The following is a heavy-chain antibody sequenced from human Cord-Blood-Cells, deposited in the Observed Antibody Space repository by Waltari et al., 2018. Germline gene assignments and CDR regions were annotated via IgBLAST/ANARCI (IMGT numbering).Heavy chain of an antibody. D-gene: IGHD1-26*01. J-gene: IGHJ4*02. V-gene: IGHV3-48*02. CDR2: NSSRSSTI. Sequence: EVRLVESGGGLVEAGGSLRGSGAASGFTFSCYSKICVRQAAGKGLEWVSYNSSRSSTIDYSGSGKGRVTISRGKAKNSLDLQMNSLGDEETAVYYCARAGVGARFDYWGQGTLVTVAS. CDR3: ARAGVGARFDY. CDR1: GFTFSCYS.